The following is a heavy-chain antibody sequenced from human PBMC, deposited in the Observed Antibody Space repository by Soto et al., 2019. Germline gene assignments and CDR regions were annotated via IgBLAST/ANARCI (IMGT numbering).Heavy chain of an antibody. D-gene: IGHD6-25*01. CDR3: AKDRRPNSYSGMAV. Sequence: QVQLVESGGGVVQPGRSLRLSCAASGFTFSSYGMHWVRQAPGKGLEWVAVITYDGSNKYYADSVKGRFTISRDNSKNTLYLQMTSLRAEDAAVYYCAKDRRPNSYSGMAVWGQATTVTVSS. V-gene: IGHV3-30*18. CDR2: ITYDGSNK. J-gene: IGHJ6*02. CDR1: GFTFSSYG.